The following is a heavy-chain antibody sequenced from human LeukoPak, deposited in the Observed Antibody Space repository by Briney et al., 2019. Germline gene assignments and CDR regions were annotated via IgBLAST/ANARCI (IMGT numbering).Heavy chain of an antibody. CDR3: ARHVRREYSSSSPNWFDP. J-gene: IGHJ5*02. Sequence: SETLSLTCTVSGGSIDNSHYYWGWIRQPPGEGLEWIASIHYSGSTHYNPSLKSRVTISVDTSKNQFSLKLSSVTAADTAVYYCARHVRREYSSSSPNWFDPWGQGTLVTVSS. CDR2: IHYSGST. V-gene: IGHV4-39*01. CDR1: GGSIDNSHYY. D-gene: IGHD6-6*01.